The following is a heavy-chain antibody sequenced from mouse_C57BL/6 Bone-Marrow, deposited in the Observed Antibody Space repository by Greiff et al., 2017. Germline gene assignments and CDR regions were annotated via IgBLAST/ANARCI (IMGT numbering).Heavy chain of an antibody. CDR1: GYTFPSYG. V-gene: IGHV1-81*01. J-gene: IGHJ3*01. CDR2: LYPRSGNT. Sequence: QVQLQQSGAELARPGASVKLSCKASGYTFPSYGISWVKQRTGQGLEWIGALYPRSGNTYYNAQFKGKATLTADKSSSTAYMELRSLTSEVSAVCCCAKEVRAWFAYWGQGTLVTVSA. CDR3: AKEVRAWFAY. D-gene: IGHD2-14*01.